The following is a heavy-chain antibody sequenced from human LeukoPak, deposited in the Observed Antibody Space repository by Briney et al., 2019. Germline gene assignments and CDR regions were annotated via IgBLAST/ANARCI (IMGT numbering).Heavy chain of an antibody. CDR3: ATEPNWGSGTGA. CDR1: GYTLSDLY. Sequence: ASVKVSCKVSGYTLSDLYMHWVQQAPGKGLEWMGGYDREDGETIFAQKFQGRVTMTEDTSSDIAYMELSSLRSDDTAVYYCATEPNWGSGTGAWGQGTLVTVSS. J-gene: IGHJ4*02. V-gene: IGHV1-24*01. CDR2: YDREDGET. D-gene: IGHD3-16*01.